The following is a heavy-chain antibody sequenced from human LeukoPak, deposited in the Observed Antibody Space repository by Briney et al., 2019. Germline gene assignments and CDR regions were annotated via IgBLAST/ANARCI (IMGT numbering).Heavy chain of an antibody. CDR1: GGSISSYY. CDR2: IYYSGST. CDR3: ARGSQRWYFDL. J-gene: IGHJ2*01. D-gene: IGHD6-25*01. Sequence: SETLSLTCTVSGGSISSYYWNWIRQPPGKGLEWIGYIYYSGSTNYNPSLKSRVTISVDTSKNQFSLKLSSVTAADTAVYYCARGSQRWYFDLWGRGTLVTVSS. V-gene: IGHV4-59*01.